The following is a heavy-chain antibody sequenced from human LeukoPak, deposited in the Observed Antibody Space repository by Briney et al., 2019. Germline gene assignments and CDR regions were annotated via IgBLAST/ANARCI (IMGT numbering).Heavy chain of an antibody. J-gene: IGHJ4*02. Sequence: PSETLSLTCTVSGGSISSYYWSLIRQPPGKGLEWIGYIYYSGSTNYSPSLKSRVTISVDTSKNQFSLKLSSVTAADTAVYYCAAVAGVIDYWGQGTLVTVSS. V-gene: IGHV4-59*01. CDR2: IYYSGST. CDR1: GGSISSYY. D-gene: IGHD6-19*01. CDR3: AAVAGVIDY.